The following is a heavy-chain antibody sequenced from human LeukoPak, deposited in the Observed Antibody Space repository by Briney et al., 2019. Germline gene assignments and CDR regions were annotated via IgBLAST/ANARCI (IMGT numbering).Heavy chain of an antibody. J-gene: IGHJ4*02. CDR2: IRYDGSNK. D-gene: IGHD5-18*01. CDR3: AKDLYLDTAVAGY. CDR1: GFTFSSCG. V-gene: IGHV3-30*02. Sequence: GGSLRLSCAASGFTFSSCGMHWVRQAPGKGLEWVAFIRYDGSNKYYADSVKGRFTISRDNSKNTLYLQMNSLRAEDTAVYYCAKDLYLDTAVAGYWGQGTLVTVSS.